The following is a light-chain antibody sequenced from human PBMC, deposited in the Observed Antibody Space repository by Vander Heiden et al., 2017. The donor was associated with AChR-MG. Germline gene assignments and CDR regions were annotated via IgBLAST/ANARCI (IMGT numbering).Light chain of an antibody. CDR1: QSVLYSSNNKNY. J-gene: IGKJ4*01. CDR3: QQYYSTPLT. V-gene: IGKV4-1*01. CDR2: WAS. Sequence: DIVMTQSPDSLALSLGERPTINCKSSQSVLYSSNNKNYLAWYQQKPGQPPKLLIYWASTRESGVPDRFSGSGSGTDFTLTISSLQAEDVAVYYCQQYYSTPLTFGGGTKVEIK.